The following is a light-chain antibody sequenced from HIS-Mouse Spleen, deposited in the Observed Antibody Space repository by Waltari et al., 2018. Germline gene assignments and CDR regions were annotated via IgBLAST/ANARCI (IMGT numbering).Light chain of an antibody. Sequence: SYELTQPPSVSVSPGQTASITCSGDKLGDKYACWYQQKPGQSPVQVIYQDSKRPSGIPERFSGSNSGNTATLTISGTQAMDEADYYCQAWDSSTAVFGTGTKVTVL. CDR2: QDS. V-gene: IGLV3-1*01. CDR3: QAWDSSTAV. J-gene: IGLJ1*01. CDR1: KLGDKY.